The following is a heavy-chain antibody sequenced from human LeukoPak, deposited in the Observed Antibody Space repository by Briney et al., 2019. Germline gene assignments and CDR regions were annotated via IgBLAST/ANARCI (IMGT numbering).Heavy chain of an antibody. Sequence: GESLKISCKGSGYSFTSYGIGWVRQMPGKGLEWMGIIYPGDSDTRYSPSFQGQVTISADKSISTAYLQWSSLKASDTAMYYCARRGLPAALGDNYMDVWGKGTTVTVSS. CDR2: IYPGDSDT. D-gene: IGHD2-2*01. CDR3: ARRGLPAALGDNYMDV. J-gene: IGHJ6*03. V-gene: IGHV5-51*01. CDR1: GYSFTSYG.